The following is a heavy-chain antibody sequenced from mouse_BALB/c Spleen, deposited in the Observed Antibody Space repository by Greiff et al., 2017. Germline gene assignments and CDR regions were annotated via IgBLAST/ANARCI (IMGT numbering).Heavy chain of an antibody. J-gene: IGHJ3*01. Sequence: VQLVESGPGLVAPSQSLSITCTVSGFSLTSYGVSWVRQPPGKGLEWMGVIWGDGSTNYHSALISRLSISKDNSKSQVFLQLNSLQTDDTATYYCARQVGSSYFAYWGQGTLVTVSA. D-gene: IGHD1-1*01. CDR2: IWGDGST. CDR1: GFSLTSYG. CDR3: ARQVGSSYFAY. V-gene: IGHV2-3*01.